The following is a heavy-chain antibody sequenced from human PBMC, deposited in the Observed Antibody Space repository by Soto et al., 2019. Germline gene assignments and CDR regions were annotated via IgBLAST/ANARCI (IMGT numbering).Heavy chain of an antibody. J-gene: IGHJ6*02. Sequence: SDTLSLTCTVSGGSISSGVYYWSWLRQHPGKGLERIGYIYYSGSTYYNQSLKSRVTISVDTSKNQFSLNLSTVTAADTAVYYCARNLQNSSSAHPYCYYGMDVWGQGTTVTVSS. CDR2: IYYSGST. V-gene: IGHV4-30-4*02. D-gene: IGHD6-13*01. CDR1: GGSISSGVYY. CDR3: ARNLQNSSSAHPYCYYGMDV.